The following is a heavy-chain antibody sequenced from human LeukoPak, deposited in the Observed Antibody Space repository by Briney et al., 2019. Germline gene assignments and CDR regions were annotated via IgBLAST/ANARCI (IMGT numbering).Heavy chain of an antibody. CDR3: ARHFRTGGRSTDAFDI. CDR2: IYSSGRT. J-gene: IGHJ3*02. V-gene: IGHV4-59*08. CDR1: GGSISSYY. D-gene: IGHD2-15*01. Sequence: SETLSLTCTVSGGSISSYYWSWIRQSPGKGLEWIGYIYSSGRTKYNPSLGGRVTISVDTSKNHFSLRLSSVTAPDTAVYYCARHFRTGGRSTDAFDIWGQGTMVTVSS.